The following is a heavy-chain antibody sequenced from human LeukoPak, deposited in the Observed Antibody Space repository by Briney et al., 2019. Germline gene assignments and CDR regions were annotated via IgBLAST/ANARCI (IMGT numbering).Heavy chain of an antibody. D-gene: IGHD3-9*01. V-gene: IGHV3-23*01. J-gene: IGHJ4*02. CDR3: AARYFGTVTGYFMGY. CDR1: GFTFSSYA. CDR2: ISSSGGST. Sequence: GGSLRLSCAASGFTFSSYAMSWVRQAPGKGLEWVSAISSSGGSTYYADSVKGRFTISRDNSKNTLYLQMNSLRAEDTAVYYCAARYFGTVTGYFMGYWGRGILVTVSS.